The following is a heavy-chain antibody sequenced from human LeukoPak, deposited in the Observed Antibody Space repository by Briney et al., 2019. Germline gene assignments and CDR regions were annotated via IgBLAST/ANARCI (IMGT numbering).Heavy chain of an antibody. D-gene: IGHD6-13*01. J-gene: IGHJ5*02. V-gene: IGHV3-9*01. Sequence: GRSLRLSCAASGFTFDDYAMHWVRQAPGKGLEWVSGISWNSGSIGYADSVKGRFTISRDNAKNSLYLQMNSLRAEDTALYYCAGSRQQLSNWFDPWGRGTLVTVSS. CDR1: GFTFDDYA. CDR2: ISWNSGSI. CDR3: AGSRQQLSNWFDP.